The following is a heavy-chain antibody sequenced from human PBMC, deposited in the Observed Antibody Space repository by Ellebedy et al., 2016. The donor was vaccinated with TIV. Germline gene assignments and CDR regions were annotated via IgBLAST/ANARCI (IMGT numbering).Heavy chain of an antibody. V-gene: IGHV4-61*08. Sequence: SETLSLTXAVSGGSISSGGYYWSWIRQPPGKGLEWIGYIYYSGSTNYNPSLKSRVTISVDTSKNQFSLKLSSVTAADTAVYYCARARRYYYYMDVWGKGTTVTVSS. CDR1: GGSISSGGYY. J-gene: IGHJ6*03. CDR2: IYYSGST. CDR3: ARARRYYYYMDV.